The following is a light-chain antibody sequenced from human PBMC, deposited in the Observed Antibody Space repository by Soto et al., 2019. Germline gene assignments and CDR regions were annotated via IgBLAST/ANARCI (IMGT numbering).Light chain of an antibody. CDR1: SSDVGGYNY. CDR3: SSFVGGNIYV. V-gene: IGLV2-14*01. CDR2: EVT. Sequence: QSVLTQPASVSGSPGQSISISCTGTSSDVGGYNYVSWYQQHPGKAPKLMIFEVTTRPSGVSNRFSGSRSGNTASLTISGLQPEDEADYYCSSFVGGNIYVFGTGTKVTVL. J-gene: IGLJ1*01.